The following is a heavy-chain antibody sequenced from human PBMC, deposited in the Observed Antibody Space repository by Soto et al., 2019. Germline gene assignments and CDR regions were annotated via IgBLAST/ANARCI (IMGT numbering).Heavy chain of an antibody. CDR2: IYWDDDK. D-gene: IGHD2-21*02. J-gene: IGHJ6*02. CDR3: IQSRCGGDCLQSYASYYYSGMDV. V-gene: IGHV2-5*02. Sequence: QITLKESGPTLVKPTQTLTLTCTFSAFSLSTGGVGVGWIRQPPGKALEWLALIYWDDDKRYSPSLRSRLTITEDTSKNRVVLTMTNMDPVDTATYYCIQSRCGGDCLQSYASYYYSGMDVWGQGTTVTVSS. CDR1: AFSLSTGGVG.